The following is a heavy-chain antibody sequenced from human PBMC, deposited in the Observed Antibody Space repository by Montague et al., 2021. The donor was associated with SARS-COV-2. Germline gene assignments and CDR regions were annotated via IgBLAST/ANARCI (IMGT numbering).Heavy chain of an antibody. D-gene: IGHD1-7*01. V-gene: IGHV4-39*01. Sequence: SETLSLTCTVSGGSVGSSHYYWAWIRQPPGKGLEWIGTIYYSGSTYYXWCARSRVTIDVDASTNQFSLKLHSVTAADTAVYFCARGLYNWNYEHWFDTWGQGTLVTVSS. CDR1: GGSVGSSHYY. J-gene: IGHJ5*02. CDR2: IYYSGST. CDR3: ARGLYNWNYEHWFDT.